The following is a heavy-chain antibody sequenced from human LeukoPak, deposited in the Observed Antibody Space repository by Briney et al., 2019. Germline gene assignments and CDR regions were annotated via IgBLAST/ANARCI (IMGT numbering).Heavy chain of an antibody. Sequence: GGSLRLSCAASGFTFSDYGMHWVRQAPGKGLEYVSTISSNGGSTYYANSVKGRFTVSRDNSKNTLDLQMGSLRAEDMAVYYCARDSSSRPFDYWGQGTLVTVSS. V-gene: IGHV3-64*01. J-gene: IGHJ4*02. CDR2: ISSNGGST. CDR3: ARDSSSRPFDY. CDR1: GFTFSDYG. D-gene: IGHD6-19*01.